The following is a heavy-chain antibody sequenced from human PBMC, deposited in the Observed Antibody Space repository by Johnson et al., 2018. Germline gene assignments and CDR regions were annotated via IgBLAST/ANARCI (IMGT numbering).Heavy chain of an antibody. CDR2: IYTSGNT. V-gene: IGHV4-61*02. CDR1: GGSISSGDYY. J-gene: IGHJ6*03. Sequence: QVQLQESGPGLVKPSQTLSLTCTVSGGSISSGDYYWSWIRQPAGKGLEYIGRIYTSGNTNYNPSLESQVTISVDPSKNQFSLKVSSVTAADTAVYYCASEDIVVVPAVINYMDVWGKGTTVTVSS. D-gene: IGHD2-2*01. CDR3: ASEDIVVVPAVINYMDV.